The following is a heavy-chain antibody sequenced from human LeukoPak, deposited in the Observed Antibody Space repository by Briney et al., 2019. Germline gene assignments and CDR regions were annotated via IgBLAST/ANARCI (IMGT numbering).Heavy chain of an antibody. Sequence: SETLSLTCTVSGGSISSYYWSWIRQPPGKGLEWIGYISYSGSTNYNPSLKSRVTISVDTSKNQFSLKLTSVTAADTAVYYCARHSICFDPWGQGTLVAVSS. CDR3: ARHSICFDP. CDR1: GGSISSYY. J-gene: IGHJ5*02. V-gene: IGHV4-59*08. CDR2: ISYSGST.